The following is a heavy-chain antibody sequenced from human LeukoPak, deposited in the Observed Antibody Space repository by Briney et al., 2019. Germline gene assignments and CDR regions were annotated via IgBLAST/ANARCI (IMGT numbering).Heavy chain of an antibody. CDR2: IDYSGST. V-gene: IGHV4-59*01. D-gene: IGHD3-22*01. CDR1: GGTISRSY. J-gene: IGHJ3*02. CDR3: ARESDYDSSGYYPHDAFDI. Sequence: SETLSLTCTVSGGTISRSYWSWIRQPPGKGLEWIAYIDYSGSTNYNPSLKSRVTISVDTSKNQFSLKLSSVTAADTAVYYCARESDYDSSGYYPHDAFDIWGQGTMVTVSS.